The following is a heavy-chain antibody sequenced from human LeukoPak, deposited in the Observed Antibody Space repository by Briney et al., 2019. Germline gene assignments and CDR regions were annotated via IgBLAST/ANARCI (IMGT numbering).Heavy chain of an antibody. V-gene: IGHV3-9*01. CDR2: ISWNSGSI. CDR3: AKDIAYSSGWYYFDY. J-gene: IGHJ4*02. D-gene: IGHD6-19*01. CDR1: GFTFDDYA. Sequence: GGSLRLSCAASGFTFDDYAMHWVRQAPGKGLEWVSGISWNSGSIGYADSVKGRFTISRDNAKNSLYLQMNSLRAEDTALYYCAKDIAYSSGWYYFDYWGQGTLVTVSS.